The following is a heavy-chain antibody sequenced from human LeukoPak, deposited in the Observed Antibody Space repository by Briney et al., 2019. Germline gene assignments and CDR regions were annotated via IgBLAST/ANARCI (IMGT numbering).Heavy chain of an antibody. J-gene: IGHJ3*02. Sequence: ASVKVSCKASGYTFTNYGINWVRQAPGQGLEWMGWINTNTGTPTYAQGFTGRFVFSLDTSVSTAYVQISSLKAEDTALYYCAREALPYPDGDYTRIYAFDIWGQGTMVTVSS. CDR3: AREALPYPDGDYTRIYAFDI. D-gene: IGHD4-17*01. V-gene: IGHV7-4-1*02. CDR1: GYTFTNYG. CDR2: INTNTGTP.